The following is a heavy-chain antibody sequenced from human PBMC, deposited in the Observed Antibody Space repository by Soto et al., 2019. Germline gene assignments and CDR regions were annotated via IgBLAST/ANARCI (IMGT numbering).Heavy chain of an antibody. V-gene: IGHV3-30*18. Sequence: GGSLRLSCAASGFTFSSYGMHWVRQAPGKGLEWVAVISYDGSNKYYADSVKGRFTISRDNSENTLYLQMNSLRAEDTAVYYCAKEIWSYGSGSGYYYYGMDVWGQGTTVTVSS. CDR1: GFTFSSYG. CDR2: ISYDGSNK. J-gene: IGHJ6*02. CDR3: AKEIWSYGSGSGYYYYGMDV. D-gene: IGHD3-10*01.